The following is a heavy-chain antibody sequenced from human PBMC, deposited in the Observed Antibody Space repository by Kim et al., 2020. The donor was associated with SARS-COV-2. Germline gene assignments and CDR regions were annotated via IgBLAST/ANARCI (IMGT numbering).Heavy chain of an antibody. J-gene: IGHJ4*02. V-gene: IGHV3-11*01. D-gene: IGHD5-18*01. Sequence: YAESEKGRFTISRDNAKDSVCLQMNGLGAEDTAVYYCARGSVQLPKNFDYWGQGTLVTVSS. CDR3: ARGSVQLPKNFDY.